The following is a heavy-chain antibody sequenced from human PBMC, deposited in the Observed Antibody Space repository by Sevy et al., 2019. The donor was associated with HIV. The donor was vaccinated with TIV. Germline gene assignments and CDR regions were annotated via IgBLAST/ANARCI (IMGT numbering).Heavy chain of an antibody. D-gene: IGHD6-19*01. CDR3: ARDYNSGWRKFNLFDP. Sequence: GGSLRLSCAASGFTFSTYSMNWVRQAPGKGLEWVSSISSTSSYIDYAYSVKGRFTISRDNAKNSLYLQMNNLRAEDTAEYYCARDYNSGWRKFNLFDPWGQGTLVTVSS. J-gene: IGHJ5*02. CDR1: GFTFSTYS. CDR2: ISSTSSYI. V-gene: IGHV3-21*01.